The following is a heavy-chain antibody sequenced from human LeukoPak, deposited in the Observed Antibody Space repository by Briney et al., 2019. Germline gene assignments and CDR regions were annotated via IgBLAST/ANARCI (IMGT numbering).Heavy chain of an antibody. J-gene: IGHJ4*02. Sequence: PGRSLRLSCAASGFTFSSYAMHWVRQAPGKGLEWVAVISYDGSNKYYADSVKGRFTISRDNSKNTLYLQMNSLRAEDTAVYYCARDCSSGYCYEGLGGYWGQGTLVTVSS. CDR1: GFTFSSYA. CDR3: ARDCSSGYCYEGLGGY. CDR2: ISYDGSNK. V-gene: IGHV3-30-3*01. D-gene: IGHD3-22*01.